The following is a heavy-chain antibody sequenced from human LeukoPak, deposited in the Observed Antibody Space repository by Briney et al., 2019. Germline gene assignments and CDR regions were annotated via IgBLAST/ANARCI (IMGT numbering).Heavy chain of an antibody. J-gene: IGHJ2*01. D-gene: IGHD2-15*01. V-gene: IGHV4-59*01. Sequence: PSETLSLTCNVSGASISDYYWSWVRQSPEKGLEWIACLYYSGSSHYNPSLRSRVAVSGDTSKNQFSLKLTSVTTADTAVYYCARTIRRGWFDLWGRGTLVTVSS. CDR2: LYYSGSS. CDR3: ARTIRRGWFDL. CDR1: GASISDYY.